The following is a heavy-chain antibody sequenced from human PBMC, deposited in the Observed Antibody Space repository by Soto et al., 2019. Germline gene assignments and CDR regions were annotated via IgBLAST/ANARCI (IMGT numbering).Heavy chain of an antibody. Sequence: GGSLRLSCAASGFTFSSYWMHWVRQAPGKGLVWVSRINSDGSSTSYADSVKGRFTISRDNAKNTLYLQMNSLRAEDTAVYYCARLRGYSGYDSDYYYYMDVWGKGTTVTVSS. V-gene: IGHV3-74*01. J-gene: IGHJ6*03. CDR3: ARLRGYSGYDSDYYYYMDV. D-gene: IGHD5-12*01. CDR1: GFTFSSYW. CDR2: INSDGSST.